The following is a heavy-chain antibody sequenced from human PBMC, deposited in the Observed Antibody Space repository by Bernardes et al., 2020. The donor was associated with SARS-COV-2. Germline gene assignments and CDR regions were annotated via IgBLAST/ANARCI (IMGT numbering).Heavy chain of an antibody. CDR1: GGSITSTNW. Sequence: SETLSLTCTVSGGSITSTNWWSWVRQTPARGLEWIGEIYHSGTTYYNPSLESRATISLDASKNQFSLSLTSVTAADTAVYFCARGVDVSSRGRFDPWGQGTLVTVSS. J-gene: IGHJ5*02. CDR2: IYHSGTT. D-gene: IGHD6-6*01. CDR3: ARGVDVSSRGRFDP. V-gene: IGHV4-4*02.